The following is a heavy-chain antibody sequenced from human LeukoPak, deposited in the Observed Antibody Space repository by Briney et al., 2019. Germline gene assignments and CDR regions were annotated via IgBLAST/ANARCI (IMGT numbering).Heavy chain of an antibody. J-gene: IGHJ4*02. D-gene: IGHD6-19*01. CDR3: TRLGGSSGVDY. CDR1: GFTFSSYW. Sequence: GGSLGLSCAASGFTFSSYWMHWVRQVPGKGLVWVSRIDTDGTGTSYADSVKGRFTVSRDNAKNTLYLQMISLRAEDTAVYYCTRLGGSSGVDYWGQGTLVTVSS. CDR2: IDTDGTGT. V-gene: IGHV3-74*01.